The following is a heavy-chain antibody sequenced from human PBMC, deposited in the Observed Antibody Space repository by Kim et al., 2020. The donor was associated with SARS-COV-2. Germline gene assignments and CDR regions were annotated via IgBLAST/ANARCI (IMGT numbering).Heavy chain of an antibody. V-gene: IGHV1-18*01. CDR2: ISVYNGNT. D-gene: IGHD2-2*01. CDR1: GYTFTSYG. J-gene: IGHJ4*02. Sequence: ASVKVSCKASGYTFTSYGISWVRQAPGQGLEWMGWISVYNGNTNYAQKLQGRVTMTTDTSTSTAYMELRSLRSDDTAVYYCARIVRYYCSSTSCYYEGLGAYWGQGTLVTVSS. CDR3: ARIVRYYCSSTSCYYEGLGAY.